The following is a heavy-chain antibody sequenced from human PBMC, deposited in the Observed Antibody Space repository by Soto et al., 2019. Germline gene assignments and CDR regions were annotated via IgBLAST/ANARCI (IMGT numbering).Heavy chain of an antibody. Sequence: PSETLSLTCTVSGGSISSSSYYWGWIRQPPGKGLEWIGSTYYSGSTYYNPSLKSRVTISVDTSKNQFSLKLSSVTAADTAVYYCARHDAGYSSSWYSIGGMDVWGQGTTVTVSS. D-gene: IGHD6-13*01. J-gene: IGHJ6*02. CDR2: TYYSGST. CDR3: ARHDAGYSSSWYSIGGMDV. V-gene: IGHV4-39*01. CDR1: GGSISSSSYY.